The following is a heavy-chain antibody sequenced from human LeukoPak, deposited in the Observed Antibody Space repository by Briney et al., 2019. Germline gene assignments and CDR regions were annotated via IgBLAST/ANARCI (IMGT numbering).Heavy chain of an antibody. V-gene: IGHV4-59*12. J-gene: IGHJ4*02. CDR3: ATIFNAY. CDR1: GGSISSYY. CDR2: IYYSGST. Sequence: SETLSLTCTVSGGSISSYYWSWIRQPPGKGLEWIGYIYYSGSTNYNPSLKSRVTISVDTSKNQFSLKLSSVTAADTAVYYCATIFNAYWGQGTLVTVSS.